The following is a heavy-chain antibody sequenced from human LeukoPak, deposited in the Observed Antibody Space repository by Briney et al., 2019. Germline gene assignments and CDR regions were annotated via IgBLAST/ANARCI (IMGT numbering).Heavy chain of an antibody. Sequence: GGSLRLSCAASGFTFSDYYMSWIRQAPGKGLEWVSYISSSSSYTDYADSVKGRFTISRDNAKNSLYLQMNSLRAEDTAAYYCARYVGRDGYNPGYGMDVWGQGTTVTVSS. J-gene: IGHJ6*02. CDR3: ARYVGRDGYNPGYGMDV. V-gene: IGHV3-11*03. CDR1: GFTFSDYY. D-gene: IGHD5-24*01. CDR2: ISSSSSYT.